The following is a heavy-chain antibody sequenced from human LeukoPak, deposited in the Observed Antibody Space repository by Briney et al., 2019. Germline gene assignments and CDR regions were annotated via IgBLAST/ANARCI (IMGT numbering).Heavy chain of an antibody. CDR2: ISDTGDTR. J-gene: IGHJ4*02. CDR1: GFTFSRYA. D-gene: IGHD6-19*01. V-gene: IGHV3-23*01. Sequence: PGGSLRLSCAASGFTFSRYAMSWVRQAPGKGLAWVSSISDTGDTRSYADSAKGRFTISRDNSKSTLYLHMNSLRAEDTAIYYCAKIQAAGIAVVLVAHWGQGTLVTVPS. CDR3: AKIQAAGIAVVLVAH.